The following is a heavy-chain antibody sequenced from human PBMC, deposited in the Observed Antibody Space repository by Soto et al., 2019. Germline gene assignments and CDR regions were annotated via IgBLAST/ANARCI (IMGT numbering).Heavy chain of an antibody. V-gene: IGHV3-64*01. D-gene: IGHD2-8*01. Sequence: EVQLVESGGGLVQPGGSLRLSCAASGFTFSSYAMHLVRLAPGRGLEYVSAISSSGGSTYYANSVKGRFTISRDNSNNTLYLQMGSLRAEDMAVYYCARDRCTNAGCYAPSDYWGQGTLVTVSS. CDR2: ISSSGGST. CDR3: ARDRCTNAGCYAPSDY. CDR1: GFTFSSYA. J-gene: IGHJ4*02.